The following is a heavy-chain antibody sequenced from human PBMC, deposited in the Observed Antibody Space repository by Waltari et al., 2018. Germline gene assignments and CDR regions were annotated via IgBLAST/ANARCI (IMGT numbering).Heavy chain of an antibody. CDR2: IYYSGST. CDR1: GGSISSHY. V-gene: IGHV4-59*08. Sequence: QVQLQESGPGLVKPSETLSLTCTVSGGSISSHYWSWIRQPPGKGLEWIGYIYYSGSTNYNPALKSRVTISVDTSKNQFSLKLSSVTAADTAVYYCASGPYVGAFDIWGQGTMVTVSS. CDR3: ASGPYVGAFDI. J-gene: IGHJ3*02. D-gene: IGHD1-26*01.